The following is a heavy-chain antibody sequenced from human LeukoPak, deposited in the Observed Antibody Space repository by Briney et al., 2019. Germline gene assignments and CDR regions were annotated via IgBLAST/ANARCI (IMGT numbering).Heavy chain of an antibody. CDR3: ARDGDSSGWYRYYYYYMDV. D-gene: IGHD6-19*01. CDR1: GYTFTGYY. J-gene: IGHJ6*03. CDR2: INPNSGGT. V-gene: IGHV1-2*02. Sequence: GASVKVSCKASGYTFTGYYMHWVRQAPGQGLEWMGWINPNSGGTNYAQKFQGRVTMTRDTSISTAYMELSRLRSDDTAVYYCARDGDSSGWYRYYYYYMDVWGKGTTVTVSS.